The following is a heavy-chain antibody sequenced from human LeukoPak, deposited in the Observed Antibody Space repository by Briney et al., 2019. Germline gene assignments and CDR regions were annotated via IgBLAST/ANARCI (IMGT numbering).Heavy chain of an antibody. CDR1: GGSISSGSYY. D-gene: IGHD7-27*01. CDR3: ARDGAHWGSPFDY. J-gene: IGHJ4*02. CDR2: IYTSGST. Sequence: SQTLSLTGTVSGGSISSGSYYWSWIRQPAGKGLEWIGRIYTSGSTNYNPSLKSRVTISVDTSKNQFSLKLRSVTAADTAVYYCARDGAHWGSPFDYWGKGTLVTVS. V-gene: IGHV4-61*02.